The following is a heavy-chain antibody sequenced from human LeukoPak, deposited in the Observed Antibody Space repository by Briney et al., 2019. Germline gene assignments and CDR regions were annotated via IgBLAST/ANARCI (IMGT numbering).Heavy chain of an antibody. V-gene: IGHV4-59*01. Sequence: SETLSLTCGVSGGSISGCYWSWIRQSPGKGLEWIGNIYYSGSSNNNPSLNNYNPSLKSRVTISVDTSKNQFSLKLTSVTAADTAVYFCARGGWYSINWGQGTLVTVSS. J-gene: IGHJ4*02. CDR1: GGSISGCY. D-gene: IGHD6-19*01. CDR2: IYYSGSSNNNPSLN. CDR3: ARGGWYSIN.